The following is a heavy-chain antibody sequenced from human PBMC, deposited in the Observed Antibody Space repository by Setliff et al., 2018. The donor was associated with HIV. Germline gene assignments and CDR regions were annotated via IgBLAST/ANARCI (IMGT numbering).Heavy chain of an antibody. CDR3: ACGAAAGTDYCYYYYMDV. D-gene: IGHD6-13*01. J-gene: IGHJ6*03. CDR2: IYYTGGT. CDR1: GGSMSSTIYY. Sequence: ETLSLTCTVSGGSMSSTIYYWGWIRQPPGKGLTWIGSIYYTGGTYYNPSLKSRVTISVDTSKNQFSLKRSSVTAADTAVYYCACGAAAGTDYCYYYYMDVWGQGTTVTVSS. V-gene: IGHV4-39*01.